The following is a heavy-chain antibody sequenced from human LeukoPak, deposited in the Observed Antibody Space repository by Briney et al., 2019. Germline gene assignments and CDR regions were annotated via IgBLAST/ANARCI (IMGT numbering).Heavy chain of an antibody. D-gene: IGHD5-18*01. J-gene: IGHJ4*02. Sequence: ASVKVSCKASGYTFISYAMYWVRQAPGQMLEWMGWINAGNGDTKYSQKFQGRVTITRDTSASTAYMELGSLRSEDTAVYYCARDAAMALLDYWGQGTLVTVSS. CDR1: GYTFISYA. V-gene: IGHV1-3*01. CDR2: INAGNGDT. CDR3: ARDAAMALLDY.